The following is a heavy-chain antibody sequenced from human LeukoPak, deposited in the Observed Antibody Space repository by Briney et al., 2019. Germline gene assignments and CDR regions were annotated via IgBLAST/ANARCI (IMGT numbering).Heavy chain of an antibody. CDR2: ISWNGGAI. V-gene: IGHV3-21*01. Sequence: GGSLRLSCAASGLIFSKYWMTWVRQAPGRGLEWVSSISWNGGAIYYADSVRGRFTISRDNAKNLLYLQMNSLRAEDTAIYYCSRESSMTARLETDYWGQGTLVTVSS. CDR3: SRESSMTARLETDY. CDR1: GLIFSKYW. J-gene: IGHJ4*02. D-gene: IGHD6-6*01.